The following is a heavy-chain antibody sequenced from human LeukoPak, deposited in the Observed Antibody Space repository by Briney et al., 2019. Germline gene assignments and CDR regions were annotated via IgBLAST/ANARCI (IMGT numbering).Heavy chain of an antibody. CDR3: ARAPLGYTYGYFDY. CDR1: GFTFSTYA. CDR2: ISSDRGST. J-gene: IGHJ4*02. V-gene: IGHV3-64*01. Sequence: GGSLRLSCAASGFTFSTYAMHWVRQAPGKGLEHVSAISSDRGSTYYANSVKGRFTISRDNSKNTLYLQMGSLRTEDMAAYYCARAPLGYTYGYFDYWGQGTLVTVSS. D-gene: IGHD5-18*01.